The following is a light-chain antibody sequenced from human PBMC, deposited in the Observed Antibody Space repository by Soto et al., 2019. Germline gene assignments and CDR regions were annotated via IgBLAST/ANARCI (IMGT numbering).Light chain of an antibody. Sequence: DIQMTHSPSSLSASVGDRVTITCRARQSISSYLNWYQQKPGKAPKLLIYAASSLQSGVPSRFSGSGSGTDFTLTISSLQPEDFATYYCQQSYSTPPFTFGPGTKVDIK. CDR3: QQSYSTPPFT. CDR2: AAS. CDR1: QSISSY. J-gene: IGKJ3*01. V-gene: IGKV1-39*01.